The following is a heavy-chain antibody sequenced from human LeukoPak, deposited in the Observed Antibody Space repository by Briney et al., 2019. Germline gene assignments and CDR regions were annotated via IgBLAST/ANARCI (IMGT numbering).Heavy chain of an antibody. Sequence: SETLSLTCTVSGFSISRGYYWGWIRQPPGKGLEWIGSIYHGGRAYYNPSLKSRVTLSVDTSKNQFSLKLSSVTAADTAVYYCARESPSDLGGSNDFDSWGQGTLVTVSS. V-gene: IGHV4-38-2*02. D-gene: IGHD3-16*01. CDR2: IYHGGRA. J-gene: IGHJ4*02. CDR1: GFSISRGYY. CDR3: ARESPSDLGGSNDFDS.